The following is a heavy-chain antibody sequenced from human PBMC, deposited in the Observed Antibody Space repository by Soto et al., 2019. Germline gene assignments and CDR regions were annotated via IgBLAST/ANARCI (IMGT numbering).Heavy chain of an antibody. J-gene: IGHJ6*02. D-gene: IGHD3-16*01. CDR2: SSINNGKT. V-gene: IGHV1-18*01. Sequence: QVQLVQSGGEVKKPGASVKVSCQAAGYTFTRFGITWVRQAPGQGLEWMGWSSINNGKTNYAQKFQGRVTMTTDTTTNTAYMELRSPRSDETAVYYLSRHTDDFHYVWGSHFHRIDVRGQGSTVTVSS. CDR1: GYTFTRFG. CDR3: SRHTDDFHYVWGSHFHRIDV.